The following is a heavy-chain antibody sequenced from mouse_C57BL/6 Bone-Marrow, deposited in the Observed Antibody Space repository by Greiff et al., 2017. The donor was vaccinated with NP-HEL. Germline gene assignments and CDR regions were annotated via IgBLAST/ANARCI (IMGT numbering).Heavy chain of an antibody. CDR3: ARQGTGTFFDY. D-gene: IGHD4-1*01. V-gene: IGHV5-15*01. Sequence: EVQLQESGGGLVQPGGSLKLSCAASGFTFSDYGMAWVRQAPRKGPEWVAFISNLAYSIYYADTVTGRFTISRENAKNTLYLEMSSLRSEDTAMYYCARQGTGTFFDYWGQGTTLTVSS. CDR2: ISNLAYSI. J-gene: IGHJ2*01. CDR1: GFTFSDYG.